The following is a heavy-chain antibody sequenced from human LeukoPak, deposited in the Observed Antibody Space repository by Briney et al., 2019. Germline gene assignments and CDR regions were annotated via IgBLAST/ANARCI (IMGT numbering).Heavy chain of an antibody. J-gene: IGHJ4*02. Sequence: PSETLSLTCAVYGGSFSGYYWNWIRQPPGKGLEWIGEINHSGSTNYNPSLKSRVTISVDTSKSQFSLKLSSVTAADTAVYYCARGGATMVRGVHGYWGQGTLVTVSS. CDR2: INHSGST. V-gene: IGHV4-34*01. D-gene: IGHD3-10*01. CDR1: GGSFSGYY. CDR3: ARGGATMVRGVHGY.